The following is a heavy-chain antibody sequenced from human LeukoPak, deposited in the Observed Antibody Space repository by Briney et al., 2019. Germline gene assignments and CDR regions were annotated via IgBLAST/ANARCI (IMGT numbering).Heavy chain of an antibody. CDR1: GGSISSYF. Sequence: SETLSLTCTVSGGSISSYFWSWIRQPPGKGLEWIGYIYYSGSTNYNPSLKSRVTISVDTSKNQFSLKLSSVTAADTAVYYCARGGGGVVAARNWFDPWGQGTLVTVSS. J-gene: IGHJ5*02. CDR2: IYYSGST. CDR3: ARGGGGVVAARNWFDP. V-gene: IGHV4-59*12. D-gene: IGHD2-15*01.